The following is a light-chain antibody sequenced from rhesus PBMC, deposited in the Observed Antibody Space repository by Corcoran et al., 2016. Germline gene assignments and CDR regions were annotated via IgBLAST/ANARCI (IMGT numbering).Light chain of an antibody. CDR1: QSISSW. Sequence: DIQMTQSPSSLSASVGDTVTITCRASQSISSWLAWYQQNPGKAPKLLIYKASRLQSGVPSRFSGSGSGTDFPLTISSLQSEDFATYYCQQYSSSPPETFGQGTKVEIK. CDR3: QQYSSSPPET. V-gene: IGKV1-22*01. CDR2: KAS. J-gene: IGKJ1*01.